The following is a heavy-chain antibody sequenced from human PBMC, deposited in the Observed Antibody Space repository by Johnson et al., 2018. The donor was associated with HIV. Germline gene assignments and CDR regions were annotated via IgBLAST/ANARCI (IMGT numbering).Heavy chain of an antibody. Sequence: QMLLVESGGGVVQPGRSLRLSCAASGFTFSSYAMHWVRQAPGKGLEWVAVISYDGSNKYYADSVKGRFTISRDNSKNTLYLQMNSLRAEDTAVYYCAGEYGMGCGNSFVSDAIDIWGQGTMVTVSS. J-gene: IGHJ3*02. CDR2: ISYDGSNK. CDR3: AGEYGMGCGNSFVSDAIDI. D-gene: IGHD4-23*01. CDR1: GFTFSSYA. V-gene: IGHV3-30-3*01.